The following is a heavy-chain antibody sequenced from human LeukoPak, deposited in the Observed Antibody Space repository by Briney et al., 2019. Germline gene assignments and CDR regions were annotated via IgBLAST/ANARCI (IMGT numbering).Heavy chain of an antibody. CDR1: GGSISSTSYY. D-gene: IGHD7-27*01. Sequence: PSETLSLTCSVSGGSISSTSYYWGWIRQPPGKGLEWIGYIYYSGSTNYNPSLKSRVTISVDTSKNQFSLKLSSVTAADTAVYYCARVGTDYVDYWGQGTLVTVSS. CDR3: ARVGTDYVDY. V-gene: IGHV4-61*05. J-gene: IGHJ4*02. CDR2: IYYSGST.